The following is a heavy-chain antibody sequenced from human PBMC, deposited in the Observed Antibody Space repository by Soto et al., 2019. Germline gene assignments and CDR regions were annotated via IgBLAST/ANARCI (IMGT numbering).Heavy chain of an antibody. CDR3: ARVSGYSFPDY. Sequence: ASVKVSCKASGYTFTNYATHWVRQAPGQRLEWMGWINAGNGNTKYSQKFQGRVTITRDTSASTAYMELSSLRSEDTAVYYCARVSGYSFPDYWDQGTLVTVSS. CDR1: GYTFTNYA. D-gene: IGHD5-18*01. J-gene: IGHJ4*02. V-gene: IGHV1-3*01. CDR2: INAGNGNT.